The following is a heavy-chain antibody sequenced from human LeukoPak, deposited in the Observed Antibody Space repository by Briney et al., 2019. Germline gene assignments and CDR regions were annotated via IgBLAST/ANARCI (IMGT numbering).Heavy chain of an antibody. D-gene: IGHD3-22*01. CDR1: GGSISGYY. J-gene: IGHJ4*02. V-gene: IGHV4-59*08. Sequence: PSETLSLTCTVSGGSISGYYWNWIRQPPGKGLEWIAYISYSGSTSYNPSLKSRVTISVDTSNNQFSLELTSVTAADTAVYYCARLSSGYYPPLDYWGQGTLVTVSS. CDR3: ARLSSGYYPPLDY. CDR2: ISYSGST.